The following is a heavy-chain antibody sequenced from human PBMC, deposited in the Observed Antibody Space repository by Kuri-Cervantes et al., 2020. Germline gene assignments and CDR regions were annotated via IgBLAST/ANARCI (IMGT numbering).Heavy chain of an antibody. Sequence: GESLKISCAASGFTFSNAWMSWVRQAPGKGLEWVGRIKSKTDGGTTDYAAPVKGRFTISRDDSKNTLYLQMNSLRAGDTAIYYCAKDSHSSGWYGVDYWGQGTLVTVSS. J-gene: IGHJ4*02. V-gene: IGHV3-15*01. D-gene: IGHD6-19*01. CDR1: GFTFSNAW. CDR2: IKSKTDGGTT. CDR3: AKDSHSSGWYGVDY.